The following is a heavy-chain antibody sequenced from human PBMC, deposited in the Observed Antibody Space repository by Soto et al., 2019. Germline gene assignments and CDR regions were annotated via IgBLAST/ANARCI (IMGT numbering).Heavy chain of an antibody. J-gene: IGHJ4*02. D-gene: IGHD3-10*01. CDR1: GGSISSGDYY. Sequence: QVQLQESGPGLVKPSQTLSLTCTVSGGSISSGDYYWSWIRQPPGKGLEWIGYIYYSGSTFYNPSLKSRVTIAVDTSKNQFSLKVSSVTAADTAVYYCARSGWFGELSSFAYWGQGTLVTVSS. CDR3: ARSGWFGELSSFAY. V-gene: IGHV4-30-4*01. CDR2: IYYSGST.